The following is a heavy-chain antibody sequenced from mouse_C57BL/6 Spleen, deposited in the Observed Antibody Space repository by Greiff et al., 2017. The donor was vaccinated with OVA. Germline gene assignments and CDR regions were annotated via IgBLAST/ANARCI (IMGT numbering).Heavy chain of an antibody. CDR2: IYPGDGDP. Sequence: VKVVESGPELVKPGASVKISCKASGYAFSSSWMNWVKQRPGKGLEWIGRIYPGDGDPNYNGKFKGKATLTADKSSSTAYMQLSSLTSEDSAVYFCAREDYYGSSPFFDYWGQGTTLTVSS. V-gene: IGHV1-82*01. CDR3: AREDYYGSSPFFDY. J-gene: IGHJ2*01. CDR1: GYAFSSSW. D-gene: IGHD1-1*01.